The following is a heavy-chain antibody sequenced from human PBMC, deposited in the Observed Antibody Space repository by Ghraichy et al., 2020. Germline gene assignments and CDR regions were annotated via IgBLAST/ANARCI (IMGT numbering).Heavy chain of an antibody. CDR2: LWHDGSKK. V-gene: IGHV3-33*01. CDR1: GLTFRNYG. D-gene: IGHD5-24*01. J-gene: IGHJ4*02. CDR3: ARDIGPDNYYFDY. Sequence: GGSLRLSCAASGLTFRNYGMHWVRQAPGKGLEWVAVLWHDGSKKYYAESVKGRFTVSRDTSKSTLYLQMDSLRAEDTAVYYCARDIGPDNYYFDYWGQGTLVTVSS.